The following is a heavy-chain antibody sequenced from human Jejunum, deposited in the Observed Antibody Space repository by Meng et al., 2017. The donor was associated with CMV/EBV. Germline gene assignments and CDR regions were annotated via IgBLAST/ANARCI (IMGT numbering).Heavy chain of an antibody. J-gene: IGHJ4*02. Sequence: EWELLESGGDLIQPGGSLSLSCAASGFTFRNYAMNWVRQAPGKGLEFISRIGGDGFIEYTDSVKGRFTISRDNSKNTMYLQMNSLRVEDTAVYYCAKDLSVRSEFDYWGQGTLVTVSS. CDR1: GFTFRNYA. CDR2: IGGDGFI. CDR3: AKDLSVRSEFDY. V-gene: IGHV3-23*01. D-gene: IGHD1-14*01.